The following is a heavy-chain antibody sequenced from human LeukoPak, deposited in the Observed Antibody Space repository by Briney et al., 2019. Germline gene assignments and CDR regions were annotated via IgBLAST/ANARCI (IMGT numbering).Heavy chain of an antibody. V-gene: IGHV3-23*01. J-gene: IGHJ4*02. CDR3: AKGEWELLTFFAY. Sequence: GGSLRLSCAASGFTFSSYAMSWVRQAPGKGLEWVSAISGSGGSTYYADSVKGRFTISRDNSKNTLYLQMNSLRAEDTAVYYCAKGEWELLTFFAYWGQRTLVTVSS. CDR1: GFTFSSYA. CDR2: ISGSGGST. D-gene: IGHD1-26*01.